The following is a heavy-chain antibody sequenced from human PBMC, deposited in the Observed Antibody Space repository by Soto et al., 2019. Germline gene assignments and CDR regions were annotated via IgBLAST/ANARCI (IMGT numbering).Heavy chain of an antibody. D-gene: IGHD2-15*01. CDR2: INHSGST. Sequence: PSETLSLTCAVYGGSFSGYYWSWIRQPPGKGLEWIGEINHSGSTNYNPSFQGHVTISADKSTSSAYLQWNSLKASDTAMYYCAGRCRGGNCFSSYAMDVWGQGTTVTVSS. J-gene: IGHJ6*02. V-gene: IGHV4-34*01. CDR1: GGSFSGYY. CDR3: AGRCRGGNCFSSYAMDV.